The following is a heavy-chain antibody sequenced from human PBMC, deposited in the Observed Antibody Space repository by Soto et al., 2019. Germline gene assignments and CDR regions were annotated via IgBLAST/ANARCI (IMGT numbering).Heavy chain of an antibody. J-gene: IGHJ4*02. Sequence: GGSLRLSCAASGFTFRSYAMSWVRQAPGKGLEWVSGISGSGGSIYYADSVKGRLTITRDNSKNTLYLQMNSLRAEDTAVYYCAKAPTTTAVAGSYFDYWGQGTLVTVSS. D-gene: IGHD6-19*01. CDR3: AKAPTTTAVAGSYFDY. CDR2: ISGSGGSI. V-gene: IGHV3-23*01. CDR1: GFTFRSYA.